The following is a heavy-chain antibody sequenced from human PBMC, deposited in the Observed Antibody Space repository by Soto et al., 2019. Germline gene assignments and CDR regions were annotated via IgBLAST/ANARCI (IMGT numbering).Heavy chain of an antibody. V-gene: IGHV4-4*07. CDR3: GRASKCTSYFDCFAWIDY. CDR1: SDSISSLY. J-gene: IGHJ4*02. Sequence: PSETLSLTCTVSSDSISSLYSTWIRQPAGKGLEWIGRIYSSGETNYNPSLTGRVIMSLDTSKNQFSLRLTSVTAADTAVYYCGRASKCTSYFDCFAWIDYWGQGTLVTVSS. CDR2: IYSSGET. D-gene: IGHD3-9*01.